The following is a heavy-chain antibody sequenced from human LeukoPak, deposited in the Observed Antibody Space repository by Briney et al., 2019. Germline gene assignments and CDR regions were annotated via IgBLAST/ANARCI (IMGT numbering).Heavy chain of an antibody. CDR3: ARLVYDSSSPVAFDI. V-gene: IGHV4-31*03. CDR2: IYYSGST. D-gene: IGHD3-22*01. J-gene: IGHJ3*02. Sequence: SETLSLTCTVSGGSISSGGYYWSWIRQHPGKGLEWIGYIYYSGSTYYNPSLKSRVTISVDTSKNQFSLKLSSVAAADTAVYYCARLVYDSSSPVAFDIWGQGTMVTVSS. CDR1: GGSISSGGYY.